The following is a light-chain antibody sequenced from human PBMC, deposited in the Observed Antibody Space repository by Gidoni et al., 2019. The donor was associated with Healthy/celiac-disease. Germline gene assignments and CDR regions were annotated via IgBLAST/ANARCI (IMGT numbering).Light chain of an antibody. V-gene: IGKV4-1*01. Sequence: DIVMTQSPDSLAVSLGERATINCKSSQSVLYSSNNKNYLAWYQQKPGQPPKLLIYWASTRESGVPDRFSGSGSGTDFTLTISSLQAEDVAVYYCQQYYSTPRGTFGGXTKVEIK. J-gene: IGKJ4*01. CDR1: QSVLYSSNNKNY. CDR3: QQYYSTPRGT. CDR2: WAS.